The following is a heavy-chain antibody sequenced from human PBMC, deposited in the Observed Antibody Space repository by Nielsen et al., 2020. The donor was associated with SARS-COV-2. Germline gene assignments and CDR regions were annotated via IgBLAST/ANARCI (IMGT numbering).Heavy chain of an antibody. CDR2: IYSGGST. CDR3: AVSSGWL. CDR1: GFTVSSNY. J-gene: IGHJ4*02. V-gene: IGHV3-53*01. D-gene: IGHD6-19*01. Sequence: GESLKISCAASGFTVSSNYMSWVRQAPGKGLEWVSVIYSGGSTYYADSVKGRFTISRDNSKNTLYLQMTSLRAEDTAVYYCAVSSGWLWGQGTLVTVSS.